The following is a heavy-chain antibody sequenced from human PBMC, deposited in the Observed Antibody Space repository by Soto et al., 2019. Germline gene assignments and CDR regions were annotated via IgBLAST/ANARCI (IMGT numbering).Heavy chain of an antibody. V-gene: IGHV6-1*01. D-gene: IGHD6-19*01. CDR3: ARAFVCVGWYPNAPFDL. CDR1: GDSVSSNNAA. CDR2: TYYKSKWYN. J-gene: IGHJ4*02. Sequence: SQTLSLTCAISGDSVSSNNAAWNWIRQSPSRGLEWLGRTYYKSKWYNDFAVSVQGRITITPDTSKNQFSLQLNSVTPEDTAVYYCARAFVCVGWYPNAPFDLWGQGTQVTVSS.